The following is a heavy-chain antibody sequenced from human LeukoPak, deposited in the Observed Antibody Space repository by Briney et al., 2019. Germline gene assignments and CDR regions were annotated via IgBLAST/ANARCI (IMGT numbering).Heavy chain of an antibody. J-gene: IGHJ4*02. V-gene: IGHV4-61*02. Sequence: PSQTLSLTCTVSGGSISSDNYYWSWIRQPAGKGLEWIGRIYTSGSTNYNPSLKSRVTMSVDTSKNQFSLKLSSVTAADTAVYYCAREAGSSSEFDYWGQGTLVTVSS. CDR2: IYTSGST. CDR3: AREAGSSSEFDY. D-gene: IGHD6-6*01. CDR1: GGSISSDNYY.